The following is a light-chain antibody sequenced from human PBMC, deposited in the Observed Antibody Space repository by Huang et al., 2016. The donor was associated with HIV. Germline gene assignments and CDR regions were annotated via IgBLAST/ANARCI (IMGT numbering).Light chain of an antibody. CDR1: QSVSSY. J-gene: IGKJ5*01. CDR3: QQRSNWPT. Sequence: EIVLTQSPATLSLSPGERATLSCRASQSVSSYLAWYQQKPGQAPRLLIYDASNRATGIAARFSGSGSGTDCTLTISSLEPEDFAVDYCQQRSNWPTFGQGTRLEIK. CDR2: DAS. V-gene: IGKV3-11*01.